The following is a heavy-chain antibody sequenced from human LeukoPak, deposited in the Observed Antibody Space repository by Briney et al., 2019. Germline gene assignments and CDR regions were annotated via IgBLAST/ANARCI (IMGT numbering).Heavy chain of an antibody. CDR2: IYYSGST. CDR3: ARHPVDSSGYNAFDI. Sequence: SETLSLTCTVSGGSISSYYWSWIRQPPGKGLEWIGYIYYSGSTNYNPSLKSRVTISVDTSKNQFSLKLSSVTAADTAVYYCARHPVDSSGYNAFDIWGQGTMVTVSS. D-gene: IGHD3-22*01. J-gene: IGHJ3*02. V-gene: IGHV4-59*08. CDR1: GGSISSYY.